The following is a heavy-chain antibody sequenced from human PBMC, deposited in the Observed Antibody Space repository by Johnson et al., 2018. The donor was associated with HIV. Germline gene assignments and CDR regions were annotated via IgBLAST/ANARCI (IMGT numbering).Heavy chain of an antibody. CDR1: GFTFDDYA. CDR2: ISWDGGST. Sequence: VQLVESGGVVVQPGGSLRLSCAASGFTFDDYAMHWVRQAPGKGLAWVSLISWDGGSTYYADSVKGRFTISRDNSKNSLYLQMNSLRAEDTALYYCAKDIGSGSGSYNAFDIWGQGTMVTVSS. CDR3: AKDIGSGSGSYNAFDI. V-gene: IGHV3-43D*03. J-gene: IGHJ3*02. D-gene: IGHD3-10*01.